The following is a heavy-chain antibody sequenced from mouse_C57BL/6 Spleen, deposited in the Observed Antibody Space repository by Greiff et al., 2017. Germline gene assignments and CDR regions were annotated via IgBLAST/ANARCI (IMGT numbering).Heavy chain of an antibody. CDR2: IHPTSGST. D-gene: IGHD2-4*01. V-gene: IGHV1-64*01. CDR1: GYTFTSYW. CDR3: AKCYYDYGGYCFDY. J-gene: IGHJ2*01. Sequence: VQLQQPGAELVKPGASVKLSCKASGYTFTSYWMHWVKQRPGQGLEWIGMIHPTSGSTIYNEKFKGKATLTVDKSSSTAYMQLSSLTSEDAAVYYCAKCYYDYGGYCFDYWGQGTTLTVSS.